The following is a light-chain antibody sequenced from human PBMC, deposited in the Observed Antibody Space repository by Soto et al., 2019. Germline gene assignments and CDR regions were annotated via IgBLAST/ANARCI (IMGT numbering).Light chain of an antibody. V-gene: IGLV2-14*01. CDR3: SSYTGSSTWV. CDR2: EVS. CDR1: SSDVGGYNY. Sequence: QSVLTQPASVSGSPGQSITISCTGTSSDVGGYNYVSWCQQHPGKAPKLIIYEVSDRPSGVSNRFSGSKSGNTASLTISGLQAEDEADYYCSSYTGSSTWVFGGGTKLTVL. J-gene: IGLJ3*02.